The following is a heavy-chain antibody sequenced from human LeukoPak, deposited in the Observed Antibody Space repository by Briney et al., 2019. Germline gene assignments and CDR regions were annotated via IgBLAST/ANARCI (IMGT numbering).Heavy chain of an antibody. CDR2: IYHSGST. CDR3: ARDEPMVRGVDY. Sequence: SETLSLTCAVSGYSISSGYYWGWIRRPPGKGLEWIGNIYHSGSTYYNPSLKSRVTISVDTSKNQFSLKLSSVTAADTAVYYCARDEPMVRGVDYWGQGTLVTVSS. V-gene: IGHV4-38-2*02. J-gene: IGHJ4*02. D-gene: IGHD3-10*01. CDR1: GYSISSGYY.